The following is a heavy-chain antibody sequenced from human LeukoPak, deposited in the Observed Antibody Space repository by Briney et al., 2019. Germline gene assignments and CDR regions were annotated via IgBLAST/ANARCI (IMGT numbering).Heavy chain of an antibody. Sequence: PGRSLRLSCAASGFTFDDYAMNWVRQAPGKGLEWVSGISWNSGRIGYADSVKGRFTISRDNAKNSLYLQMNSLRAEDTAVYYCAELGITMIGGVWGKGTTVTISS. CDR3: AELGITMIGGV. CDR2: ISWNSGRI. V-gene: IGHV3-9*01. J-gene: IGHJ6*04. CDR1: GFTFDDYA. D-gene: IGHD3-10*02.